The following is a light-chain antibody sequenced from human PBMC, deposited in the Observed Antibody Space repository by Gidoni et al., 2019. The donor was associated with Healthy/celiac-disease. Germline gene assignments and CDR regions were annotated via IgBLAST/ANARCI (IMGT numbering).Light chain of an antibody. V-gene: IGKV3-11*01. CDR3: QQRSNWPPIT. J-gene: IGKJ5*01. CDR2: DAS. CDR1: QSVSSY. Sequence: EIVLTQSPPTLSLSPGERATLSCRASQSVSSYLAWYQQKPGQAPRLLIYDASNRATGIPARFSGSGSGTDFTLTISRLEPEDFAVYYCQQRSNWPPITFGQGTRLEIK.